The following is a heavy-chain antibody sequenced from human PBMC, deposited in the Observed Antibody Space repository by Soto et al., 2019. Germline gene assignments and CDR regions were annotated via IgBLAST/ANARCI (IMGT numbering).Heavy chain of an antibody. J-gene: IGHJ6*02. V-gene: IGHV1-18*01. Sequence: ASVKVSCKASGYTFTSYGISWVRQAPGQGLEWMGWISAYNGNTNYAQKLQGRVTMTTDTSTSTAYMELRSLRSDDTAVYYCARDLNYSSPDYYYYRCIDVWGQGTTVTVSS. CDR3: ARDLNYSSPDYYYYRCIDV. CDR1: GYTFTSYG. D-gene: IGHD6-13*01. CDR2: ISAYNGNT.